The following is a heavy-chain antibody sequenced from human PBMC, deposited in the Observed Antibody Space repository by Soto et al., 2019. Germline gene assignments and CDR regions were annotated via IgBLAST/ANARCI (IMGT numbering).Heavy chain of an antibody. CDR2: ISSSSYI. CDR3: AREPRLMGRDGYNEGRFFDY. D-gene: IGHD5-12*01. V-gene: IGHV3-21*01. CDR1: GFTFSSYS. J-gene: IGHJ4*02. Sequence: EGSLRLSCAASGFTFSSYSMNWVRQAPGKGLEWVSSISSSSYIYYADSVKGRFTISRDNAKNSLYLQMNSLRAEDTAVYYCAREPRLMGRDGYNEGRFFDYWGQGTLVTVSS.